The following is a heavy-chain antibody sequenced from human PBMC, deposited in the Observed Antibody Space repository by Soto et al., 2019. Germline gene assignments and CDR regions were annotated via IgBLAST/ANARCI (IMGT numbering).Heavy chain of an antibody. V-gene: IGHV4-31*03. CDR2: IYYSGTT. J-gene: IGHJ6*01. Sequence: QVQLQESGPGLLKPSQTLSLTCTVSGGSISNGGYYWRWIRQQPGKGLEWIGNIYYSGTTIYKLSLKIRLTILVVTSQRQCSLKLSSGPAAAVAVYSWARADIFNYFSGIDVWGQGTRVTVSS. CDR3: ARADIFNYFSGIDV. CDR1: GGSISNGGYY. D-gene: IGHD2-21*01.